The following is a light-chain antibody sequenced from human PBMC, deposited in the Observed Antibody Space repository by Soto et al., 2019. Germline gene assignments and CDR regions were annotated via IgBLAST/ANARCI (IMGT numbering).Light chain of an antibody. J-gene: IGLJ1*01. V-gene: IGLV1-51*02. CDR2: ENN. Sequence: QSVLTQPPSVSAAPGQKVTISCSGSSSNNGNNYVSWYQQLPGTAPKLLIYENNKRPSGTPDRFSGSKSGTSATLGITGLQTGDEADYYCGTWDSSLSAGVFGTGTKVTVL. CDR1: SSNNGNNY. CDR3: GTWDSSLSAGV.